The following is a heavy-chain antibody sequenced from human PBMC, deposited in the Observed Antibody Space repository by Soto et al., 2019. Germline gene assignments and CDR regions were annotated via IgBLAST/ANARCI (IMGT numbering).Heavy chain of an antibody. Sequence: EVQLVESGGGLVQPGESLRLSCAASGFTFSAFWMTWLRQAPGKGLEWVANIKRDGTVTHYGDSVEGRCTLSRDNAQNAWFLQLNSLRAEDTAMYYCARDLSPPGEFFYDAFDVWGQGTVVTVSS. J-gene: IGHJ3*01. CDR1: GFTFSAFW. CDR3: ARDLSPPGEFFYDAFDV. CDR2: IKRDGTVT. V-gene: IGHV3-7*04. D-gene: IGHD2-21*01.